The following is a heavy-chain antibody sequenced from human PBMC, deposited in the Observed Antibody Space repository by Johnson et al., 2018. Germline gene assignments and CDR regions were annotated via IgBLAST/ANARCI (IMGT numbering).Heavy chain of an antibody. CDR1: GFTFSSYS. CDR2: ISSSSSYI. Sequence: QLVQSGGGVVQPGRSLRLSCAASGFTFSSYSMNWVRQATGKGPEWVSSISSSSSYIYYADSLKGRFTISRDNAKNSLFLQVKSLRAEDTGGYYCAWANGGLGDAFDIWGQGTMVTVSS. V-gene: IGHV3-21*01. D-gene: IGHD3-16*01. CDR3: AWANGGLGDAFDI. J-gene: IGHJ3*02.